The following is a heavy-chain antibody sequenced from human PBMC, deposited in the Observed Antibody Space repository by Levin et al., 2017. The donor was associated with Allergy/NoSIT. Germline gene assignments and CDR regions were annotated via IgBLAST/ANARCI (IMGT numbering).Heavy chain of an antibody. CDR1: GGSFSGYY. CDR3: ARLWRGPESSSARTDNYYYYGMDV. Sequence: KASETLSLTCAVYGGSFSGYYWSWIRQPPGKGLEWIGEINHSGSTNYNPSLKSRVTISVDTSKNQFSLKLSSVTAADTAVYYCARLWRGPESSSARTDNYYYYGMDVWGQGTTVTVSS. J-gene: IGHJ6*02. V-gene: IGHV4-34*01. CDR2: INHSGST. D-gene: IGHD6-6*01.